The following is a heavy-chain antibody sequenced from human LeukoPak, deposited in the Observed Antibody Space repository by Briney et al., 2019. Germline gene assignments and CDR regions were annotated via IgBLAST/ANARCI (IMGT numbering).Heavy chain of an antibody. D-gene: IGHD1-7*01. CDR2: IYYSGTT. CDR3: ATGSSCPPGELDY. V-gene: IGHV4-59*02. Sequence: SETLSLTCTVSGGSVSNYYWSWVRQAPGKGLDWIGYIYYSGTTNYNPSLKSRVTMSLDTSKNQFSLRLSSVIAADTAVYYCATGSSCPPGELDYWGQGSLVTVSS. CDR1: GGSVSNYY. J-gene: IGHJ4*02.